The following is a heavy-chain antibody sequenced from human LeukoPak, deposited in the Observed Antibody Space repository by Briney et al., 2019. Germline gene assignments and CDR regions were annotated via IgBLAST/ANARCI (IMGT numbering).Heavy chain of an antibody. CDR2: INPYNDNT. Sequence: ASVKVSCKASGYIFVRYGINSVRQAPGQGLDWMGWINPYNDNTIYAQRHQGRVTMTTDTSTRTAYMELRGLRSDETHVYYCVREGIPYSGSRGADHWGQGTLVTVSS. V-gene: IGHV1-18*01. CDR1: GYIFVRYG. D-gene: IGHD1-26*01. J-gene: IGHJ4*02. CDR3: VREGIPYSGSRGADH.